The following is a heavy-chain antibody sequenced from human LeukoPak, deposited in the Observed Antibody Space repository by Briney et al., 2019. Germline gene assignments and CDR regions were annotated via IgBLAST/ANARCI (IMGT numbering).Heavy chain of an antibody. CDR1: GGSISSGGYY. CDR2: IYHSGST. CDR3: ARLEYNSSSGRRWFDP. V-gene: IGHV4-30-2*01. J-gene: IGHJ5*02. D-gene: IGHD6-6*01. Sequence: PSETLSLTCTVSGGSISSGGYYWSWIRQPPGKGLEWIGYIYHSGSTYYNPSLKSRVTISVDRSKNQFSLKVNSVTAADTAIYYCARLEYNSSSGRRWFDPWGQGTLVTVSS.